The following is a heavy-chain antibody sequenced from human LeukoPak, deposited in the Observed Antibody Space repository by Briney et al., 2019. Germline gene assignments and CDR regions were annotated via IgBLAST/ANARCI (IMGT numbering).Heavy chain of an antibody. V-gene: IGHV4-34*01. D-gene: IGHD5-12*01. J-gene: IGHJ4*02. Sequence: SETLSLTCAVYGGSFSGYYWSWIRQRPGKGLERIGEINHSGSTNYNPSLKSRVTISVDTSKNQFSLKLSSVTAADTAVYYCARGGRWRLRFLDYWGQGTLVTVSS. CDR1: GGSFSGYY. CDR2: INHSGST. CDR3: ARGGRWRLRFLDY.